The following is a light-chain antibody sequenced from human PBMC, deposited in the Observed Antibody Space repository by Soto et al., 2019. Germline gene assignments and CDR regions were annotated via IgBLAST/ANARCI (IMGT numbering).Light chain of an antibody. Sequence: QSVVTQPRSLSGSPGQSVTISCTGTSSDVGGFNSVSWYQQHPGKAPKLMIYDVNKRPSGVPDRFSGSKSGSTASLTISGLQAEDEADYYCCSYAGSYSYAFATGTKVT. J-gene: IGLJ1*01. CDR3: CSYAGSYSYA. CDR1: SSDVGGFNS. CDR2: DVN. V-gene: IGLV2-11*01.